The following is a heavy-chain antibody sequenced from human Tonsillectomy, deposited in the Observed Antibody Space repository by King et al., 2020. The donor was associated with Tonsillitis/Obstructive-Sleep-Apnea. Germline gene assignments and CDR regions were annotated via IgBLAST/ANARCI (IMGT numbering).Heavy chain of an antibody. D-gene: IGHD4-23*01. CDR1: GGTFSSYA. Sequence: VQLVQSGAEVKKPGSSVTVSCKASGGTFSSYAIGWVRQAPGQGLEWMGGIIPVLGIPNYAQKFQGRVTITADVSTSTAYMELSSLRSEDTAAYYCASAGNGDFDYWGQGTLVTVSS. CDR3: ASAGNGDFDY. V-gene: IGHV1-69*10. J-gene: IGHJ4*02. CDR2: IIPVLGIP.